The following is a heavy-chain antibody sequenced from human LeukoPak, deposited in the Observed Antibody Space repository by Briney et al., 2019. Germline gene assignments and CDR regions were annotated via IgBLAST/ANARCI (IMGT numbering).Heavy chain of an antibody. CDR1: GGSFSAYY. D-gene: IGHD2-15*01. CDR2: ISHSGDA. CDR3: ATFRWAVGFEY. J-gene: IGHJ4*02. Sequence: SETLSLTCAVYGGSFSAYYWTYLRQPPGKGLEWIGEISHSGDAKYNPSLKSRLSISVDTSKNQFSLKLNSVTAADTAVYYCATFRWAVGFEYWDQGTLVTVSS. V-gene: IGHV4-34*01.